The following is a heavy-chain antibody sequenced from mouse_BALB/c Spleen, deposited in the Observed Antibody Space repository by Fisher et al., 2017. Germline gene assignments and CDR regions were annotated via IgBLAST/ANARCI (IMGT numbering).Heavy chain of an antibody. V-gene: IGHV5-9-1*01. J-gene: IGHJ4*01. D-gene: IGHD1-1*01. CDR3: AGSYYAMDY. Sequence: RFTISRDNAKNTLYLQMSSLRSEDTAMYYCAGSYYAMDYWGQGTSVTVSS.